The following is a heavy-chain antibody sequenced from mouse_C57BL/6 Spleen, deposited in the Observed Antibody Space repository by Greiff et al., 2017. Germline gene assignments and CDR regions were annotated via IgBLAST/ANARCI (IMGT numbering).Heavy chain of an antibody. CDR2: IYPGDGDT. CDR1: GYAFSSSW. Sequence: VQGVESGPELVKPGASVKISCKASGYAFSSSWMNWVKQRPGKGLEWIGRIYPGDGDTNYNGKFKGKATLTADKSSSTAYMQLSSLTSEDSAVYFCAPITTVVARGYFDYWGQGTTLTVSS. CDR3: APITTVVARGYFDY. J-gene: IGHJ2*01. V-gene: IGHV1-82*01. D-gene: IGHD1-1*01.